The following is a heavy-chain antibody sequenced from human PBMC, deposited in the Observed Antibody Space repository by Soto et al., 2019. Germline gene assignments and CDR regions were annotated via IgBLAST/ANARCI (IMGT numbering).Heavy chain of an antibody. V-gene: IGHV5-10-1*03. CDR1: GYSFTSYW. CDR2: IDPSDSYT. J-gene: IGHJ4*02. CDR3: ARLWRDSYNWNPFDY. Sequence: EVQLVQSGAEVKKPGESLRISCKGSGYSFTSYWISWVRQMPGKGLEWMGRIDPSDSYTNYSPSFQGHVTISADKSISTAYLQWSSLKASDTAMYYCARLWRDSYNWNPFDYWGQGTLVTVSS. D-gene: IGHD1-20*01.